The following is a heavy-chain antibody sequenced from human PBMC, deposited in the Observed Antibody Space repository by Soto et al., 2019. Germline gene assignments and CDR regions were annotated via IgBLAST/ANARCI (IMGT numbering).Heavy chain of an antibody. CDR2: ISGSGGST. D-gene: IGHD4-17*01. Sequence: GGSLRLSCAASGFTFSSYAMSWVRQAPGKGLEWVSAISGSGGSTYYADSVKGRFTISRDNSKNTLYLQMNSLRAEDTAVYYCAKDNKDYGDYSSTGPIDYWGQGTLVTVSS. V-gene: IGHV3-23*01. J-gene: IGHJ4*02. CDR1: GFTFSSYA. CDR3: AKDNKDYGDYSSTGPIDY.